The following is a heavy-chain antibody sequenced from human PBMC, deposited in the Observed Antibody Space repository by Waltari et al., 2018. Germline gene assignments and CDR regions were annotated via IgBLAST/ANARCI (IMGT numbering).Heavy chain of an antibody. CDR1: GMTFTTSS. J-gene: IGHJ2*01. D-gene: IGHD3-10*01. CDR3: AGIRRGFWFFDL. Sequence: EVQLVESGGGLVQPGGSLRLSCAASGMTFTTSSMNWVRQAPGKGLVWISYVSGDSGYIYYADSVRGRFTISRDNAQNSMYLQMNNLRADDTAVYYCAGIRRGFWFFDLWGRGTLVTVSS. CDR2: VSGDSGYI. V-gene: IGHV3-48*04.